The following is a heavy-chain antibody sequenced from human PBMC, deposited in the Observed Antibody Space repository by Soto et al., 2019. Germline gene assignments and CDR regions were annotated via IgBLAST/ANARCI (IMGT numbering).Heavy chain of an antibody. D-gene: IGHD6-19*01. CDR1: GYTFTGYY. CDR2: INPNSGGT. CDR3: ARVRAYSSGWYTHDAFDI. V-gene: IGHV1-2*04. J-gene: IGHJ3*02. Sequence: GASVKVSCKASGYTFTGYYMHWVRQAPGQRLEWMGWINPNSGGTNYAQKFQGWVTMTRDTSISTAYMELSRLRSDDTAVYYCARVRAYSSGWYTHDAFDIWGQGTMVTVSS.